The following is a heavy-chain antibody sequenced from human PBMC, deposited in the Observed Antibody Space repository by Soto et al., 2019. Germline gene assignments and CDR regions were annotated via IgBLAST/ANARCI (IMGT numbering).Heavy chain of an antibody. D-gene: IGHD6-13*01. J-gene: IGHJ4*02. Sequence: SLGLSCAASGFTFSSYGMHWVRQAPGKGLEWVTVISYDGSNTYSADSVKGRFTISRDNSKNTLYLQMNSLRAEDTAVYYCARDAAAAGYFDYCGQRTLVTVSS. CDR3: ARDAAAAGYFDY. CDR2: ISYDGSNT. V-gene: IGHV3-30*03. CDR1: GFTFSSYG.